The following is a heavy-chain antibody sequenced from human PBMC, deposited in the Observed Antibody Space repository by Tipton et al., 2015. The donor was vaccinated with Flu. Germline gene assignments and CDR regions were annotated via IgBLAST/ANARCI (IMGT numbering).Heavy chain of an antibody. D-gene: IGHD3-3*01. J-gene: IGHJ5*02. CDR3: ARDVSDDNTYDFWRGYGFDP. V-gene: IGHV4-59*01. CDR1: GGSISSYY. Sequence: TLSLTCTVSGGSISSYYWSWIRQPPGKGLEWIGYIYYSGSTNYNPSLKSRVTISVDTSKNQFSLKLSSVTAADTAVYYCARDVSDDNTYDFWRGYGFDPWGQGTLVPVSS. CDR2: IYYSGST.